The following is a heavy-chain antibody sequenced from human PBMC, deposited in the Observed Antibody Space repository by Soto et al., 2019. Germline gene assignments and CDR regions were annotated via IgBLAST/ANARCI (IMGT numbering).Heavy chain of an antibody. CDR2: ISSGGST. J-gene: IGHJ4*02. CDR3: ARDTFGGAYDFLH. V-gene: IGHV3-66*01. D-gene: IGHD3-3*01. CDR1: GFTVSSFY. Sequence: ESGGGLVQPGGSLRLSCAASGFTVSSFYMTWVRQAPRKGLQWVAVISSGGSTYYADSVKGRFTISRDNSKNTLYLEMNSLRAEDTAVYYCARDTFGGAYDFLHGGQGTLVTVSS.